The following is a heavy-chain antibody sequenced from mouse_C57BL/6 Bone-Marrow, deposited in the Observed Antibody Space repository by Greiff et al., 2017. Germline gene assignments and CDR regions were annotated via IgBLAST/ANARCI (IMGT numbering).Heavy chain of an antibody. Sequence: QVQLQQSGAELVRPGASVTLSCKASGYTFTDYEMHWVKQTPVHGLEWIGAIDPETGGTAYNQKFKGKAILTADKSSSTAYMRLRSLPSEDSAVYYCTGGGYSNYGDYWGQGTTLTVSS. CDR2: IDPETGGT. V-gene: IGHV1-15*01. J-gene: IGHJ2*01. CDR1: GYTFTDYE. D-gene: IGHD2-5*01. CDR3: TGGGYSNYGDY.